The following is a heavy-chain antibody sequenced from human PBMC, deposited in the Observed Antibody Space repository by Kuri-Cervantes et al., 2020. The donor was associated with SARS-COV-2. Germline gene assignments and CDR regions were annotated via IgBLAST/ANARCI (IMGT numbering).Heavy chain of an antibody. D-gene: IGHD1-1*01. Sequence: SETLSLTCAVYGGSFSGYYWSWIRQPPGKGLEWIGEINHSGSTNYNPSLKSRVTISVDTSKNQFSLKPSSVTAADTAVYYCARWGTDPFDYWGQGTLVTVSS. CDR3: ARWGTDPFDY. V-gene: IGHV4-34*01. CDR2: INHSGST. CDR1: GGSFSGYY. J-gene: IGHJ4*02.